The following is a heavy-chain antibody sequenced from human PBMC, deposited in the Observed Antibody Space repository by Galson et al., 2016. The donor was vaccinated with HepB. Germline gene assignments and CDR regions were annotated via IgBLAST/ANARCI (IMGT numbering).Heavy chain of an antibody. CDR3: AKGGASRHDAFDG. CDR1: GFTFKDYA. J-gene: IGHJ3*01. V-gene: IGHV3-9*01. Sequence: SLRLSCAASGFTFKDYAMHWVRQEPGKGLEWVSGISWNSASLHYADSVKGRFSISRDNAKNSVYLYMTSLRPEDSALYFCAKGGASRHDAFDGWGQGTMVTVSS. D-gene: IGHD6-6*01. CDR2: ISWNSASL.